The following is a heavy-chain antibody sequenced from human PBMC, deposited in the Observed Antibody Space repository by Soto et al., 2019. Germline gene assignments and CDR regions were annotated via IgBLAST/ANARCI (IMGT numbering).Heavy chain of an antibody. CDR3: ARVIAVDGHFDY. CDR1: GFTFSSYA. Sequence: QVQLVESGGGVVQPGRSLRLSCAASGFTFSSYAMHWVRQAPGKGLEWVAVISYDGSNKYYADSVKGRFTISRDNSKNTLYLQMNSLRAEDTAVYYCARVIAVDGHFDYWGQGTLVTVSS. D-gene: IGHD6-19*01. CDR2: ISYDGSNK. V-gene: IGHV3-30-3*01. J-gene: IGHJ4*02.